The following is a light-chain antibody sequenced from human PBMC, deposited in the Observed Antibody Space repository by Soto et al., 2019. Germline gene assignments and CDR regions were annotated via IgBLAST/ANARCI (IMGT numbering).Light chain of an antibody. V-gene: IGKV3-20*01. Sequence: EIVLTQSPGTLSLSPGERATLSCRASQSVSSTYLVWYQQKPGQAPRLLISGASSRATGIPDRFSGSGSGTEFTLTISRLEPEDFAVYYCQQYCTSPPTFGQGTKLEIK. J-gene: IGKJ2*01. CDR2: GAS. CDR3: QQYCTSPPT. CDR1: QSVSSTY.